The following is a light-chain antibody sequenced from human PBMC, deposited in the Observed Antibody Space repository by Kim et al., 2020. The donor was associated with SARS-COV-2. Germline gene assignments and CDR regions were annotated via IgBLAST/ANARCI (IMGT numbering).Light chain of an antibody. CDR3: NSRDSSGNRWV. V-gene: IGLV3-19*01. Sequence: SSELTQDPAVSVALGQTVRITCQGDSLRSYYASWYQQKPGQAPALVIYAKNNRPSGIPDRFSGSSSGNTASLTITGAQAEDEADYYCNSRDSSGNRWVFGGGTQVTVL. J-gene: IGLJ3*02. CDR1: SLRSYY. CDR2: AKN.